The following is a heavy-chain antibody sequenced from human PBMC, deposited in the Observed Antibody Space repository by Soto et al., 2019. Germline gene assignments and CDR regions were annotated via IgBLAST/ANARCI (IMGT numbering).Heavy chain of an antibody. CDR3: ARSRPPAGY. J-gene: IGHJ4*02. CDR2: ISAYNGNT. Sequence: QVQLVQSGAEVKKPGASVKVSCKASGYTFTRYAISWVRQAPGQVLEWMGWISAYNGNTNYAQNIQARVTMTTDTTTTTTYVVLRCLRSVDTAVYYCARSRPPAGYWGQLSLVTVSS. V-gene: IGHV1-18*01. CDR1: GYTFTRYA.